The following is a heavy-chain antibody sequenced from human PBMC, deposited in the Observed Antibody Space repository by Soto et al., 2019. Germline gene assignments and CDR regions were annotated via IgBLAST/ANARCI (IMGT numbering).Heavy chain of an antibody. V-gene: IGHV3-23*01. CDR3: AKLTVLGYCTNGVCPDY. CDR2: ISGSGGST. D-gene: IGHD2-8*01. Sequence: EVQLLESGGGLLQPGGSLRLSCAASGFTFSSYAMSWVRQAPGKGLEWVSAISGSGGSTYYADSVKGRFTISRDNSMNTLYLQMISLRAEDTAVYYCAKLTVLGYCTNGVCPDYWGQGTLVTVSS. J-gene: IGHJ4*02. CDR1: GFTFSSYA.